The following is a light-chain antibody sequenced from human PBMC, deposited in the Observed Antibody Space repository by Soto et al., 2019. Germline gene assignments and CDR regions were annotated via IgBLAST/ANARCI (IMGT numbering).Light chain of an antibody. CDR3: QQYYSYPIT. Sequence: AIRMTQSPSSFSSSTGDRVTLTCRASQGISSYLAWYQQKPGKAPKLLIYAASTLQSGVPSRFRGSGSGTDFTLTISCLKSEDFETYYCQQYYSYPITFGQGTRLEIK. CDR2: AAS. V-gene: IGKV1-8*01. J-gene: IGKJ5*01. CDR1: QGISSY.